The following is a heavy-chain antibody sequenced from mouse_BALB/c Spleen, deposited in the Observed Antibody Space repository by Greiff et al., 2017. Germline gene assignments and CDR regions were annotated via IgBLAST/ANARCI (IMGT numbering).Heavy chain of an antibody. CDR1: GYTFTSYT. V-gene: IGHV1-4*01. Sequence: VKVVESGAELARPGASVKMSCKASGYTFTSYTMHWVKQRPGQGLEWIGYINPSSGYTNYNQKFKDKATLTADKSSSTAYMQLSSLTSEDSAVYYCASDGYYSWGQGTTLTVSS. J-gene: IGHJ2*01. CDR2: INPSSGYT. CDR3: ASDGYYS. D-gene: IGHD2-3*01.